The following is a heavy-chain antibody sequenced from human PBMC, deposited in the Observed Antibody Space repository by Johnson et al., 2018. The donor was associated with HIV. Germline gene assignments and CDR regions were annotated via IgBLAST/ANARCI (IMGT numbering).Heavy chain of an antibody. CDR2: ISGSGGST. J-gene: IGHJ3*02. V-gene: IGHV3-23*04. CDR1: GFTFDDYA. CDR3: AKDPQADYAFDI. Sequence: VQLVESGGGLVQPGRSLRLSCAASGFTFDDYAMHWVRQAPGKGLEWVSAISGSGGSTYYADSVKGRFTISRDNSKNTLYLQMNSLRAEDTAVYYCAKDPQADYAFDIWGQGTMVTVSS.